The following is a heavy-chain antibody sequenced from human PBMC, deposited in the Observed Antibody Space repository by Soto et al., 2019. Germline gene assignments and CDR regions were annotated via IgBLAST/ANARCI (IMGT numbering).Heavy chain of an antibody. CDR3: ARDLTIVPATHPRLENYGMDV. CDR1: GYSFSSYG. Sequence: ASVKVSCKASGYSFSSYGISWVRRAPGQGLEWMGWISPYNGHRRFVQRFQGRVTMTTDTSTRTAYLELRGLQSDDTAHYYCARDLTIVPATHPRLENYGMDVWGQGTMVTVS. D-gene: IGHD2-2*01. J-gene: IGHJ6*02. V-gene: IGHV1-18*01. CDR2: ISPYNGHR.